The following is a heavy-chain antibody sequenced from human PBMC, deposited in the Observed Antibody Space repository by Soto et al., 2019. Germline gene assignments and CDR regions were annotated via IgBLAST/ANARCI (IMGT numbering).Heavy chain of an antibody. J-gene: IGHJ4*02. V-gene: IGHV3-48*03. D-gene: IGHD4-4*01. CDR2: ISSTGSSI. CDR3: ARDLGPDYSRGY. Sequence: EVRLVESGGGLVSPGGSLRLSCAASGFGFSSYGLNWVRQAPGRGLEWVSYISSTGSSIYYADSVKGRFTASRDNAKNSVYLQMNSLRSEDTALYYCARDLGPDYSRGYWGQGTQVTVSS. CDR1: GFGFSSYG.